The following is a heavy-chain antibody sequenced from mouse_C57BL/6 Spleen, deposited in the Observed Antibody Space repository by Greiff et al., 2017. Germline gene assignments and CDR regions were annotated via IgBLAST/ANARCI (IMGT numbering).Heavy chain of an antibody. D-gene: IGHD2-5*01. CDR3: AYSNYYAMDY. CDR1: GYTFTSYW. J-gene: IGHJ4*01. V-gene: IGHV1-59*01. CDR2: IDPSDSYT. Sequence: VQLQQPGAELVRPGTSVKLSCKASGYTFTSYWMHWVKQRPGQGLEWIGVIDPSDSYTNYNQKFKGKATLTVDTSSSTAYMQLSSLTSEDSAVYYCAYSNYYAMDYWGQGTSVTVSS.